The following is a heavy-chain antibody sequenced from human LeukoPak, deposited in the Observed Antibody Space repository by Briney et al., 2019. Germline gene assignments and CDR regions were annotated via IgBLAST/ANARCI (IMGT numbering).Heavy chain of an antibody. J-gene: IGHJ3*01. D-gene: IGHD1-26*01. V-gene: IGHV5-51*01. Sequence: GESLKISCKVSGYSFTSYCIGWVRQMPGKGLEWMGIIYPGDSGPTYSPSFQGQVTISVDKSINTAYLQWSSLQASDTAMYYCGMSGDRVPLQDDVFDVWGQGTMITVST. CDR3: GMSGDRVPLQDDVFDV. CDR1: GYSFTSYC. CDR2: IYPGDSGP.